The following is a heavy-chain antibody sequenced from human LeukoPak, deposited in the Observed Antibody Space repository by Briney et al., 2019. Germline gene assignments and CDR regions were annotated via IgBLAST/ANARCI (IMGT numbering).Heavy chain of an antibody. D-gene: IGHD3-10*01. Sequence: QPGGSLRLSCAASGFTFSNYWMTWVRQAPGKGLEWVANIKQDGSEKYYVDSVKGRFTISRDNAKNSLYLQMNSLRAVDTAVYYCARDKSNSMGRGVIIKDHSYYYMDVWGRGTTVTISS. J-gene: IGHJ6*03. CDR1: GFTFSNYW. V-gene: IGHV3-7*01. CDR3: ARDKSNSMGRGVIIKDHSYYYMDV. CDR2: IKQDGSEK.